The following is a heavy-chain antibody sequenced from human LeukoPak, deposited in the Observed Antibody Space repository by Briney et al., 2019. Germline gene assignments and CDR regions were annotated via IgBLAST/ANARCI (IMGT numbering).Heavy chain of an antibody. CDR3: ASDGGRWTTYYYGSGSQIGGNWFDP. Sequence: SVKVSCKASGGTFSSYAISWVRQAPGQGLEWMGRIIPILGIANYAQKFQGRVTITADKSTSTTYMELSSLRSEDTAVYYCASDGGRWTTYYYGSGSQIGGNWFDPWGQGTLVTVSS. CDR1: GGTFSSYA. V-gene: IGHV1-69*04. CDR2: IIPILGIA. D-gene: IGHD3-10*01. J-gene: IGHJ5*02.